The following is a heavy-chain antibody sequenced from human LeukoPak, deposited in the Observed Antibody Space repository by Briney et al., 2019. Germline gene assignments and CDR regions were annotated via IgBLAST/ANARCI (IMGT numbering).Heavy chain of an antibody. J-gene: IGHJ4*02. V-gene: IGHV3-53*01. CDR3: ARALYSSSWAFDY. D-gene: IGHD6-13*01. CDR2: IYSGGST. Sequence: GGSLRLSCAASGFTVSSNYMSWVRQAPGKGLEWVSVIYSGGSTYYADSVKGRFTISRDNSKNTLHLQMNSLRAEDTAVYYCARALYSSSWAFDYWGQGTLVTVSP. CDR1: GFTVSSNY.